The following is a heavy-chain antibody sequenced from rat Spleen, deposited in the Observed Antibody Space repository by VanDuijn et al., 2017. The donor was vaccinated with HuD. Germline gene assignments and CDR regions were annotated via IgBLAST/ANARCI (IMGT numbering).Heavy chain of an antibody. CDR1: GFTFSDHA. D-gene: IGHD1-9*01. CDR2: IIYDGSGT. V-gene: IGHV5-17*01. CDR3: ARPTTGIPFNY. J-gene: IGHJ2*01. Sequence: EVQLVESGGRLVQPGNSLKLSCAASGFTFSDHAMAWVRQFPKKGLEWVAIIIYDGSGTFYRDSVKGRFIISRDNAKSTLYLQVDGLRSEDTAIYYCARPTTGIPFNYWGQGVMVTVSS.